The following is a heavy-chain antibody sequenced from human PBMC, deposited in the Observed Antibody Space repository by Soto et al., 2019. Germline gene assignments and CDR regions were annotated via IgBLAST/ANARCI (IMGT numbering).Heavy chain of an antibody. Sequence: SETLSLTCTVSGGSISSYYGSWIRQPPGKGLEWIGYIYYSGSTNYNPSLKSRVTISVDTSKNQFSLKLSSVTAADTAVYYCARVVGGGLGYYYYMDVWGEGTTVTVSS. J-gene: IGHJ6*03. CDR2: IYYSGST. V-gene: IGHV4-59*01. CDR3: ARVVGGGLGYYYYMDV. CDR1: GGSISSYY. D-gene: IGHD2-21*01.